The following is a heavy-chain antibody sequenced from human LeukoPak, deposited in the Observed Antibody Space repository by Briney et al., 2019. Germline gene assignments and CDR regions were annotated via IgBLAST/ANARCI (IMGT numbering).Heavy chain of an antibody. Sequence: PGGSLRLSCAASGFTFTTYWMHWVRQAPGKGLEWVSRIKGDEMTTNYADSVEGRFTISRDNAKNTVYLEINSLRAEDTAVYYCARALERDGMDVWGQGTTVTVSS. CDR3: ARALERDGMDV. D-gene: IGHD1-1*01. J-gene: IGHJ6*02. CDR2: IKGDEMTT. CDR1: GFTFTTYW. V-gene: IGHV3-74*01.